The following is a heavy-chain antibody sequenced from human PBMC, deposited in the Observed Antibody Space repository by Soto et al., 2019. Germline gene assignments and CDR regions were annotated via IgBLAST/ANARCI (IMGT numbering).Heavy chain of an antibody. Sequence: EVQLVESGGGLVQPGGSLRLSCAASGFTFSSYWMSWVRQAPGKGLEWVANIKQDGSEKYYVDSVKGRFTISRDNAKNSLYLQMNSLRAEDTAVYYCAKGTTVTTTGMSCDYWGQGTLVTVSS. CDR2: IKQDGSEK. J-gene: IGHJ4*02. D-gene: IGHD4-17*01. CDR1: GFTFSSYW. V-gene: IGHV3-7*03. CDR3: AKGTTVTTTGMSCDY.